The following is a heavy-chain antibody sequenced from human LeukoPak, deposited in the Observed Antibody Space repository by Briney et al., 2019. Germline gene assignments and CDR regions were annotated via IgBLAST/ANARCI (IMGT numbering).Heavy chain of an antibody. CDR1: GFTFTTYG. V-gene: IGHV3-33*01. CDR3: ARISCTGGSCKPYSYYDMDV. CDR2: IWYDGSNK. D-gene: IGHD2-15*01. Sequence: GGSLRLSCAASGFTFTTYGMHWVRQAPGKGLEWVAVIWYDGSNKNYGDSVKGRFTVSRDNSKNTLYLQMNSLRVEDTAVYYCARISCTGGSCKPYSYYDMDVWGQGTTVTVSS. J-gene: IGHJ6*02.